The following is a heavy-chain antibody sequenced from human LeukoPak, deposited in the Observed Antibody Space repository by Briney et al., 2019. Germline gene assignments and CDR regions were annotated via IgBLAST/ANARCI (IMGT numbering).Heavy chain of an antibody. J-gene: IGHJ4*02. D-gene: IGHD5-12*01. Sequence: SETLSLTCAVYGGSFSGYYWSWIRQPPGKGLEWIGEINHSGSTNYNPSLKSRVTISVDTSKNQFSLKLSSVTAADTAVYYCARSLPWLVNFDYWGQGTLVTVSP. CDR1: GGSFSGYY. CDR2: INHSGST. CDR3: ARSLPWLVNFDY. V-gene: IGHV4-34*01.